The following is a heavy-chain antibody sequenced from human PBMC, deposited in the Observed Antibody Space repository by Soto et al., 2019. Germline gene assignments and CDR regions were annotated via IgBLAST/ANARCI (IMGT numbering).Heavy chain of an antibody. D-gene: IGHD3-16*02. Sequence: PGGSLRLSCAASGFTLSGHGMHWVRQAPGKGLEWVALISYDGSKKYYADSVKGRLTFSRDNSKNTMYLQMNSLRAENTAVYYCARDTYYEYVWGNYRPTAVGVDYWGQGIQVTVSS. V-gene: IGHV3-30-3*01. J-gene: IGHJ4*02. CDR1: GFTLSGHG. CDR3: ARDTYYEYVWGNYRPTAVGVDY. CDR2: ISYDGSKK.